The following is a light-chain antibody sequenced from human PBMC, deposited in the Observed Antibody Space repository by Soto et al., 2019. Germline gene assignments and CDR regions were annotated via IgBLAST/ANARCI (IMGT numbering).Light chain of an antibody. CDR1: SSDVGGYDY. V-gene: IGLV2-14*01. CDR2: EVN. Sequence: VLTQPASVSGSPGQSITISCTGTSSDVGGYDYVSWYQLHPGKAPKLMVFEVNNRPSGVSYRFSGSKSGNTASLTISGLQAEDEADYFCSSYSISAAYLFGTGTKVTVL. CDR3: SSYSISAAYL. J-gene: IGLJ1*01.